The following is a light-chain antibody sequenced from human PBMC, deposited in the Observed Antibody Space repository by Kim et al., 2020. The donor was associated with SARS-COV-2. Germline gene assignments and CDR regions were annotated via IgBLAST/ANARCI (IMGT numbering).Light chain of an antibody. Sequence: SQGERATLSCRASQSVRSSLAGYQQKPGQAPRLLIYDAYIRAAGVPARFTGSGSGTEFTLTISSLQSEDFAIYFCQQYYTWSALTFGGGTKVEIK. CDR3: QQYYTWSALT. V-gene: IGKV3D-15*01. J-gene: IGKJ4*01. CDR1: QSVRSS. CDR2: DAY.